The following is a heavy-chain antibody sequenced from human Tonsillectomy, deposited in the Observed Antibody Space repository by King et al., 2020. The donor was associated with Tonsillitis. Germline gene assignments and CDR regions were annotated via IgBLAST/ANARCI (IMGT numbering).Heavy chain of an antibody. V-gene: IGHV3-64D*06. CDR2: IRSRGDST. CDR3: VKDRKGEIYGLISDLDS. CDR1: GFTFNKYA. D-gene: IGHD3-3*01. J-gene: IGHJ4*02. Sequence: VQLVESGGGLVHPGESLRLSCSASGFTFNKYAMHWVRQAPGKGLEYVSAIRSRGDSTYYADSVRGRFTISRDNSKNTLYLQMSRLRPEDTAVYYCVKDRKGEIYGLISDLDSWGQGTLVIVSS.